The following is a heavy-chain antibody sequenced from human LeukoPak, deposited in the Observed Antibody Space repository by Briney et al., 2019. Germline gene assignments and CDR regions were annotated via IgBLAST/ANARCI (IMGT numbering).Heavy chain of an antibody. V-gene: IGHV4-59*01. CDR2: MFYTGST. Sequence: PSETLSLTCSVSGGSISSDYWAWIRQPPGKGLDWIGYMFYTGSTNYNPSLKSRVTISLATSKNQFSLKLSSVTAADTAVYYCARVSVVYGMDVWGRGTTATVSS. CDR1: GGSISSDY. CDR3: ARVSVVYGMDV. J-gene: IGHJ6*02.